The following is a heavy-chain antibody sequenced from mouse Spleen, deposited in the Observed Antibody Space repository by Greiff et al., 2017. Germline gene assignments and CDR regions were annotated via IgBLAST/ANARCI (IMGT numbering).Heavy chain of an antibody. J-gene: IGHJ2*01. V-gene: IGHV5-17*01. Sequence: EVKLMESGGGLVKPGGSLKLSCAASGFTFSDYGMHWVRQAPEKGLEWVAYISSGSSTIYYADTVKGRFTISRDNAKNTLFLQMTSLRSEDTAMYYCARQGNWEYYFDYWGQGTTLTVSS. CDR2: ISSGSSTI. CDR3: ARQGNWEYYFDY. CDR1: GFTFSDYG. D-gene: IGHD4-1*01.